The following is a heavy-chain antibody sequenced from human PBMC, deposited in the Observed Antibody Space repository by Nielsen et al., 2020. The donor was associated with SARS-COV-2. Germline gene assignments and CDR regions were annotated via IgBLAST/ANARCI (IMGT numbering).Heavy chain of an antibody. CDR3: ARGLCNGVCYRFYYYYYGMDV. J-gene: IGHJ6*02. V-gene: IGHV4-39*07. CDR2: IYYSGST. CDR1: GGSISSSSYY. Sequence: GSLRLSCTVSGGSISSSSYYWGWIRQPPGKGLEWIGSIYYSGSTYYNPSLKSRVTISVDTSKNQFSLKLSSVTAADTAVYYCARGLCNGVCYRFYYYYYGMDVWGQGTTVTVSS. D-gene: IGHD2-8*01.